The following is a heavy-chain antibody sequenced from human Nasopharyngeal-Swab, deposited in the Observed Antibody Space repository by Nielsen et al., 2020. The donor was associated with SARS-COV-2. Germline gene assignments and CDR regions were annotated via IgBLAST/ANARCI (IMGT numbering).Heavy chain of an antibody. CDR3: ARDGLDYDFWSAYFMDV. V-gene: IGHV3-21*01. CDR1: GFTFNKYN. D-gene: IGHD3-3*01. Sequence: GGSLRLSCAASGFTFNKYNFNWVRQAPGKGLEWVSSISSSSSYIYYADSVKGRFTISRDNVKNSLYLQMNSLRAEDTAVYYCARDGLDYDFWSAYFMDVWGQGTTVTVSS. J-gene: IGHJ6*02. CDR2: ISSSSSYI.